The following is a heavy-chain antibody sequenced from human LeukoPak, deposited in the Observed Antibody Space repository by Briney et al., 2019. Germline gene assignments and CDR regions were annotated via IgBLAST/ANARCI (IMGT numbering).Heavy chain of an antibody. CDR1: GYTFTSYA. Sequence: GASVKVSCKTSGYTFTSYAMNWVRQAPGQGLEFMGWINTGTGNPTYAQGFTGRFVFSLDTSVSTAYLQISTLKPEDTAVYYCASFGAYSFDCWGQGTLVTVSS. V-gene: IGHV7-4-1*02. D-gene: IGHD2-21*01. CDR2: INTGTGNP. CDR3: ASFGAYSFDC. J-gene: IGHJ4*02.